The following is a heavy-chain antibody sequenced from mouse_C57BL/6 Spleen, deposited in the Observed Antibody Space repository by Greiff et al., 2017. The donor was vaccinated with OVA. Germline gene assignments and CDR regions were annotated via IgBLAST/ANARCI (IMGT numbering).Heavy chain of an antibody. CDR3: AGGAMDY. J-gene: IGHJ4*01. CDR1: GYSITSGYY. V-gene: IGHV3-6*01. CDR2: ISYDGSN. Sequence: DVKLQESGPGLVKPSQSLSLTCSVTGYSITSGYYWNWIRQFPGNKLEWMGYISYDGSNNYNPSLKNRISITRDTSKNQFFLKLNSVTTEDTATYYCAGGAMDYWGQGTSVTVSS.